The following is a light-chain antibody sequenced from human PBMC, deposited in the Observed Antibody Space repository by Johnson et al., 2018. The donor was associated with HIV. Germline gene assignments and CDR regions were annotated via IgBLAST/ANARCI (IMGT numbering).Light chain of an antibody. Sequence: QSVLTQPPSVSAAPAQKVTISCSGSRSNVGDNFVSWYQQLQGTAPKLLIYDNNRRPSGIPDRFSGSKSGSLATLAITGLQSGDEADYYCGTWDSSLSVYVFGTGTKVTVL. CDR2: DNN. V-gene: IGLV1-51*01. CDR1: RSNVGDNF. J-gene: IGLJ1*01. CDR3: GTWDSSLSVYV.